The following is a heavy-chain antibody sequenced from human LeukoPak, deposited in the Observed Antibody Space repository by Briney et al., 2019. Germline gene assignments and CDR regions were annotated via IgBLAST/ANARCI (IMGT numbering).Heavy chain of an antibody. D-gene: IGHD4-17*01. V-gene: IGHV3-33*01. Sequence: QPGRSLRLSCVASGFTFSTYGMHWVRQAPGEGLEWVAIIWYDGSSKYYADSVKGRFTISRGNSKNTLYLQLNSLRVEDTAMYYCARSGDGDYKALDYWGRGTPVTVSS. J-gene: IGHJ4*02. CDR1: GFTFSTYG. CDR3: ARSGDGDYKALDY. CDR2: IWYDGSSK.